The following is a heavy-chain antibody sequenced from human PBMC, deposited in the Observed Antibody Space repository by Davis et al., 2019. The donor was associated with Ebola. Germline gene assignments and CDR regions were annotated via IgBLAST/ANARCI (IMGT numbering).Heavy chain of an antibody. J-gene: IGHJ6*02. D-gene: IGHD2-8*01. CDR1: GFTFSSYG. CDR3: ARDGCTNGVCYTRRGFPYYYYGMDV. Sequence: PGGSLRLSCAASGFTFSSYGMHWVRQAPGKGLEWVAVIWYDGSNKYYADSVKGRFTISRDNSKNTLYLQMNSLRAEDTAVYYCARDGCTNGVCYTRRGFPYYYYGMDVWGQGTTVTVSS. V-gene: IGHV3-33*01. CDR2: IWYDGSNK.